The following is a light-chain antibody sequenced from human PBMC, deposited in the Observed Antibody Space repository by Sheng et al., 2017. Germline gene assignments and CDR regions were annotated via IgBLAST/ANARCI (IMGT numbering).Light chain of an antibody. V-gene: IGKV3-15*01. CDR2: GSS. CDR3: QQYSYWPFT. Sequence: ETVMTQSPATLSVSPGERATISCWASQSISNNLAWFQQKPGQAPRLLLYGSSTRATGIPARFRGSGSETEFTLTITSLQSEDFALYYCQQYSYWPFTFGPGTKVDIK. J-gene: IGKJ3*01. CDR1: QSISNN.